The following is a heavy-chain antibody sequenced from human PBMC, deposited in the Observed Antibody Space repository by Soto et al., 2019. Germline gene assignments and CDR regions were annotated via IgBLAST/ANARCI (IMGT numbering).Heavy chain of an antibody. CDR2: IYSSGST. V-gene: IGHV4-4*07. CDR1: GGSISSYY. Sequence: QVQLQGSGPGLVKPSETLSLTCSVSGGSISSYYWNWIRQPAGKRLEWIGRIYSSGSTTYNPSLRSRGTMSVDTSKDQFSLNVTSGTEADTAVHYCARDIEVAGVSWGLDHWGLGTPVPVSS. D-gene: IGHD6-19*01. CDR3: ARDIEVAGVSWGLDH. J-gene: IGHJ4*01.